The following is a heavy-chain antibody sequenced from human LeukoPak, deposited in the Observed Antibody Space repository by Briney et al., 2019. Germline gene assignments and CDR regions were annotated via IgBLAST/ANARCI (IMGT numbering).Heavy chain of an antibody. V-gene: IGHV3-43*02. Sequence: GGSLRLSCAASGFTFDDYAMHWVRQAPGKGLEWVSLISGDGGSTYYADSVKGRFTISRDNAKNSLYLQMNSLRAEDTALYYCAKGSCSSTSCYTDYWGQGTLVTVSS. CDR3: AKGSCSSTSCYTDY. CDR2: ISGDGGST. CDR1: GFTFDDYA. J-gene: IGHJ4*02. D-gene: IGHD2-2*02.